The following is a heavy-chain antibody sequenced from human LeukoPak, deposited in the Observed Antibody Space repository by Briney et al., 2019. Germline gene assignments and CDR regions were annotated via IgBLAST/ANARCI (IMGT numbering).Heavy chain of an antibody. V-gene: IGHV3-48*03. D-gene: IGHD6-19*01. CDR1: GFTFSNYE. CDR3: AGIIAVAGFNY. Sequence: GGCLRLSCAASGFTFSNYEMNWVRQAPGKGLEWLSYISSRGSTIDYADSVKGRFTISRDNAKNSLYLQMNSLRAEDTAVYYCAGIIAVAGFNYWGQRVLVTVSS. CDR2: ISSRGSTI. J-gene: IGHJ4*02.